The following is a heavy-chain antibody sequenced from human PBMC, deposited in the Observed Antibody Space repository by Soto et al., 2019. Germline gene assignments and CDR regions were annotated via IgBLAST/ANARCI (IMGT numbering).Heavy chain of an antibody. V-gene: IGHV4-31*03. Sequence: SETLSLTGTVSGGSISSGGYYWSWIRQHPGKGLEWIGYIYYSGSSYYNPSLKSRVTISVDTSKNQFPLKLSSVTAADTAVYYCARKFTVTTGFDYWGQGTLVTVPS. CDR3: ARKFTVTTGFDY. CDR2: IYYSGSS. J-gene: IGHJ4*02. CDR1: GGSISSGGYY. D-gene: IGHD4-4*01.